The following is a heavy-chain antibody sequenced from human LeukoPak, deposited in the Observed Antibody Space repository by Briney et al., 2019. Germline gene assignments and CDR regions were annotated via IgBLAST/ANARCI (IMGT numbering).Heavy chain of an antibody. CDR1: GYTFTGYY. J-gene: IGHJ4*02. V-gene: IGHV1-2*02. D-gene: IGHD3-22*01. Sequence: ASVKVSCKASGYTFTGYYMHWVRQAPGQGLEWMGWINPNSGGTNYAQKFQGRVTMTRDMSTSTVYMELSSLRSEDTAVYYCARSRMIVVVLDVEALDYWGQGTLVTVSS. CDR3: ARSRMIVVVLDVEALDY. CDR2: INPNSGGT.